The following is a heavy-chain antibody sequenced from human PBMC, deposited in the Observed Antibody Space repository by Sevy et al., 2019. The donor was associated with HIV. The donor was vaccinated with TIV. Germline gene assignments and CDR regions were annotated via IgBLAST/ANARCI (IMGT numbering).Heavy chain of an antibody. CDR2: FDH. CDR3: ARGGEGVVPSPVIGLGPWAKYWSFDL. CDR1: GGSFGGFS. D-gene: IGHD3-3*01. Sequence: SETLSLTCAVSGGSFGGFSWNWIRQPPGKGLEWIGEFDHYSPSLKSRVTISLDTSKNQFSLKLNSMTAADTAVYYCARGGEGVVPSPVIGLGPWAKYWSFDLWGRGTLVTVSS. V-gene: IGHV4-34*01. J-gene: IGHJ2*01.